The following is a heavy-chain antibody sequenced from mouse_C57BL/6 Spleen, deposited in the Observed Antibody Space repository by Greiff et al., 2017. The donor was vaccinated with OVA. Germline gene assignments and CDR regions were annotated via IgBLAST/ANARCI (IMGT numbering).Heavy chain of an antibody. J-gene: IGHJ3*01. D-gene: IGHD1-1*01. CDR2: IDPANGNT. V-gene: IGHV14-3*01. CDR1: GFNIKNTY. CDR3: SRSDIYYYGSSPQY. Sequence: VQLQQSVAELVRPGASVTLSCTASGFNIKNTYMHWVKQRPEQGLEWIGRIDPANGNTKSEPKFQGKATITADTSDYTSYLQLSILTSEYTAIYYCSRSDIYYYGSSPQYWGQGTLGTVSA.